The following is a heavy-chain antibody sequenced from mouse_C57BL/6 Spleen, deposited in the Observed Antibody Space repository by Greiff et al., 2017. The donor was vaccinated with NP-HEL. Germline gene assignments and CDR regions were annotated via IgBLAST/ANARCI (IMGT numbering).Heavy chain of an antibody. D-gene: IGHD4-1*01. CDR2: IDPSDSYT. J-gene: IGHJ4*01. CDR1: GYTFTSYW. Sequence: VQLQQSGAELVKPGASVKLSCKASGYTFTSYWMQWVKQRPGQGLEWIGEIDPSDSYTNYNQKFKGKATLTVDTSSSTAYMQLSSLTSEDSAVYYCARRTGPYAMDYWGQGTSVTVSS. CDR3: ARRTGPYAMDY. V-gene: IGHV1-50*01.